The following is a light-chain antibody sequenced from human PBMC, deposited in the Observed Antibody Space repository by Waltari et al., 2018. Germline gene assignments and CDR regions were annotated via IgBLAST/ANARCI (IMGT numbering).Light chain of an antibody. CDR2: DVS. Sequence: QSALTQPRSVSGSPGQSVTIPCTGTSSDVGGYNYVSWYQQHPGKAPKLMSYDVSKRPSVVPDRCSGSKSGNTASLTISGLQAEDEADYYCCSYAGSSYVFGTGTKVTVL. J-gene: IGLJ1*01. CDR3: CSYAGSSYV. CDR1: SSDVGGYNY. V-gene: IGLV2-11*01.